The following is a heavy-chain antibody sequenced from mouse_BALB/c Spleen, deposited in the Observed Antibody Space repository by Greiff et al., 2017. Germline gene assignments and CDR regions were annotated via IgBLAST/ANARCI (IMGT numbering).Heavy chain of an antibody. V-gene: IGHV1-54*01. CDR2: INPGSGGT. CDR3: ARGDHMGFAY. J-gene: IGHJ3*01. Sequence: QVQLKQSGAELVRPGTSVKVSCKASGYAFTNYLIEWVKQRPGQGLEWIGVINPGSGGTNYNEKFKGKATLTADKSSSTAYMQLSSLTSDDSAVYFCARGDHMGFAYWGQGTLVTVSA. CDR1: GYAFTNYL. D-gene: IGHD3-3*01.